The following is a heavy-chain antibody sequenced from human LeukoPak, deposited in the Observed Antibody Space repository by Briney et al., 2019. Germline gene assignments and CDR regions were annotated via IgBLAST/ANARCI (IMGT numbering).Heavy chain of an antibody. CDR1: GFTFSSYG. J-gene: IGHJ4*02. V-gene: IGHV3-30*02. Sequence: GSLRLSCAASGFTFSSYGMHWVRQAPGKGLEWVAFIQYDGSNKYYADSVKGRFTISRDNSKNTLYLQMNSLRAEDTAVYYCAKVRQQLVPLYYFDYWGQGTLVTVSS. CDR3: AKVRQQLVPLYYFDY. D-gene: IGHD6-13*01. CDR2: IQYDGSNK.